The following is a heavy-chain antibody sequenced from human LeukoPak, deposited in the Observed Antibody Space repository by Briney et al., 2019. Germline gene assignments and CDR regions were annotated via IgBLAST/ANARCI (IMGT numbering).Heavy chain of an antibody. CDR1: GGTFSSYA. Sequence: SVKVSCKASGGTFSSYAISWVRQAPGQGLEWMGGIIPIFGTANYAQKFQGRVTITADESTSTAYMELSSLRSEDTAVYYCARVVQAFKRAFTGNWFDPWGQGTLVAVSS. J-gene: IGHJ5*02. CDR3: ARVVQAFKRAFTGNWFDP. D-gene: IGHD3-10*01. CDR2: IIPIFGTA. V-gene: IGHV1-69*13.